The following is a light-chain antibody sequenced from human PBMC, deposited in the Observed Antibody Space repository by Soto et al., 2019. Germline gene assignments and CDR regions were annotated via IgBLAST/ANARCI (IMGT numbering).Light chain of an antibody. J-gene: IGKJ2*01. V-gene: IGKV1-5*03. CDR1: QSISSW. CDR3: QQYNSYVYT. CDR2: KAS. Sequence: DIQMTQSPSTLSASVRDRVTITCRASQSISSWLAWYQQKPGKAPKLLIYKASSLESGVPSRFSGRGSGTEFTLTISSLQPDDVATYYCQQYNSYVYTFGQGTKVDIK.